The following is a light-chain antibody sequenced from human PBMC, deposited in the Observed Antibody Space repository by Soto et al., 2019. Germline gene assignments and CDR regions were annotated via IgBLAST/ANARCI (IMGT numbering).Light chain of an antibody. CDR1: QSVSSSY. J-gene: IGKJ4*01. Sequence: EIVLTQSPGTLSLSPGERATLSCRASQSVSSSYLAWYQQKPGQAPRLLLYGASSRATGIPDRFSGSGSGTDVTLTISRLEPGDFAVYYCQQYGSSPLTFGGGHKVEIK. CDR3: QQYGSSPLT. CDR2: GAS. V-gene: IGKV3-20*01.